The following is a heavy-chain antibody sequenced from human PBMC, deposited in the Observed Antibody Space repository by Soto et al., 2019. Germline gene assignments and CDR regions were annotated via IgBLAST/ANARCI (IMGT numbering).Heavy chain of an antibody. D-gene: IGHD5-12*01. V-gene: IGHV3-53*01. CDR1: GFTVSSNY. CDR3: ARGFNWLDY. CDR2: IYSGGNT. J-gene: IGHJ4*02. Sequence: EVQLVESGGGLIQPGGSLRLSCAAAGFTVSSNYMTWVRQAPGKGLEWVSVIYSGGNTNYADSVKGRFTISRDNSKNTLYLQLNSLRAEDTAVYYCARGFNWLDYWGQGTLVTVSS.